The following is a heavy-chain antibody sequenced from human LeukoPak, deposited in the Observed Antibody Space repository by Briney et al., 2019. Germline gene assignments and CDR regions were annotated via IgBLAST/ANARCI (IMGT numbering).Heavy chain of an antibody. CDR1: GFTFTSYS. CDR3: ARDRPYYSYCFDI. V-gene: IGHV3-48*01. CDR2: ISSSASTI. Sequence: GGSLRLSCAASGFTFTSYSMNWVRQAPGKGLEWVSYISSSASTISYADSVKGRFTISRDNAKNSLYLQMNSLRAEDTAVYYCARDRPYYSYCFDIWGQGTMVTVSS. D-gene: IGHD2-21*01. J-gene: IGHJ3*02.